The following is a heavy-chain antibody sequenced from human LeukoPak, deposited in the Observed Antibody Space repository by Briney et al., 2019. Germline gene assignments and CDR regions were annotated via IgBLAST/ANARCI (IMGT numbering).Heavy chain of an antibody. Sequence: SETLSLTCTVSGGSISSYYWSWIRQPPVKGLEWIGYIYYSGSTNYNPSLKSRVTISVDTSKNQFSLKLSSVTAADTAVYYCASLFSGWSSPPSDYWGQGTLVTVSS. CDR3: ASLFSGWSSPPSDY. CDR2: IYYSGST. V-gene: IGHV4-59*01. CDR1: GGSISSYY. J-gene: IGHJ4*02. D-gene: IGHD6-19*01.